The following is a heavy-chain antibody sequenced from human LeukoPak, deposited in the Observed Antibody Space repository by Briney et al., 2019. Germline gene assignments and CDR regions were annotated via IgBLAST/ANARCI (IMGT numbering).Heavy chain of an antibody. V-gene: IGHV1-46*01. J-gene: IGHJ4*02. CDR3: ARDEWRGLDY. Sequence: ASVRVSCKASGYSFTSYSMHWVRQAPGQGLEWMGIINPSGGSTSYAQKFQGRVTMTRDTSTNTVYMELSSLRSEDTAVYYCARDEWRGLDYWGQGTLVTVSS. D-gene: IGHD3-10*01. CDR1: GYSFTSYS. CDR2: INPSGGST.